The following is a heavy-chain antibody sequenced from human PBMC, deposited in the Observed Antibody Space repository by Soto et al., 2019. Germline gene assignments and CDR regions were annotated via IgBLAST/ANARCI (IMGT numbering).Heavy chain of an antibody. CDR3: ARGNYGDYSGWFDP. Sequence: QVHLQESGPGLVKPSQTLSLTCTVSGGSISSGGYYWSWIRQHPGKGLEWIGYIYYSGSTYYNPSLKSRVTISVDTSKNQFSLKLSSVTASDTAVYYCARGNYGDYSGWFDPWGQGTLVTVSS. CDR2: IYYSGST. V-gene: IGHV4-31*03. D-gene: IGHD4-17*01. J-gene: IGHJ5*02. CDR1: GGSISSGGYY.